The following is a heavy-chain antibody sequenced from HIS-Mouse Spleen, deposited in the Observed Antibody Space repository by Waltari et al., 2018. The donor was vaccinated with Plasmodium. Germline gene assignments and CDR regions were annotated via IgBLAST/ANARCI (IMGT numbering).Heavy chain of an antibody. CDR2: IYYSGST. J-gene: IGHJ4*02. D-gene: IGHD6-6*01. CDR1: GGSISSYY. V-gene: IGHV4-59*01. Sequence: QVQLQESCPGLVKPSETLSLTCTVSGGSISSYYWSWIRQPPGKGLEWLAYIYYSGSTNYNPSLKSRVTISVDTSKNQFSLKLSSVTAADTAVFYCARGGYGSSSYYFDYWGQGTLVTVSS. CDR3: ARGGYGSSSYYFDY.